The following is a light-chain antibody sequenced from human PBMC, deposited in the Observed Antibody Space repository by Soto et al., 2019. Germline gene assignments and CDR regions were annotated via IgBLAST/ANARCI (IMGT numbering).Light chain of an antibody. J-gene: IGKJ1*01. CDR2: AES. CDR1: ESSRNN. Sequence: DIQMTQSQSSLSASVGDRVTITCRASESSRNNLNWYQQKPGKAPKLLIYAESTLQSGVPSRFSGGGSGTEFTLTIGSLQPEDFTTYDCQQTYSTPRGAFGQGTKVEF. V-gene: IGKV1-39*01. CDR3: QQTYSTPRGA.